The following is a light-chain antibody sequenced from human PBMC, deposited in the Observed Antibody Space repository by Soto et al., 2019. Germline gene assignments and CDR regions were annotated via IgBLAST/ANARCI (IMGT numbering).Light chain of an antibody. V-gene: IGKV3-20*01. CDR2: GAS. CDR3: QQYNNWPRT. CDR1: QSVSSSY. J-gene: IGKJ1*01. Sequence: EIVLTRSPGTLSLSAGERATLSFMASQSVSSSYLAWYQQKPGQAPRLLIYGASSRATGIPDRFSGSGSGTDFTLTISRLEPEDFAVYYCQQYNNWPRTFGQGTKVDIK.